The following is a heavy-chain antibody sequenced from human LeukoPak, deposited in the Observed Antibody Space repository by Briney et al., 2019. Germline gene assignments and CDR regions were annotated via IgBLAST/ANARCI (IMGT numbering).Heavy chain of an antibody. V-gene: IGHV4-59*01. D-gene: IGHD3-22*01. CDR1: GGSISSYY. CDR3: ARTYYYDSSGYYYPNWFDP. J-gene: IGHJ5*02. CDR2: IYYSGST. Sequence: PSETLSLTCTVSGGSISSYYWSWIRQPPGKGLEWIGYIYYSGSTNYNPSLKGRVTISVDTSKNQFSLKLSSVTAADTAVYYCARTYYYDSSGYYYPNWFDPWGQGTLVTVSS.